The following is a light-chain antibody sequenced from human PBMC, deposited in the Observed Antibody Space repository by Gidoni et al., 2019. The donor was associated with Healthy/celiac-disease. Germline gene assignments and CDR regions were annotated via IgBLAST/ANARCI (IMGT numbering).Light chain of an antibody. CDR1: QSVLYSSNNKHY. CDR2: WAS. V-gene: IGKV4-1*01. CDR3: QQYYSPYT. J-gene: IGKJ2*01. Sequence: DIVMTQSPDSLAVSLGERATINCKSSQSVLYSSNNKHYLAWYQQKPGQPPKLLIYWASTRESGVPDRFSGSGSGTDFTLTISSLQAEDVAVYYCQQYYSPYTFGQGTKLEIK.